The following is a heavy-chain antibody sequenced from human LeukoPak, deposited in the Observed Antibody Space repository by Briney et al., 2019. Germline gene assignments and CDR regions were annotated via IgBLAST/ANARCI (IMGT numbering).Heavy chain of an antibody. D-gene: IGHD3-10*01. Sequence: SETLSLTCTVSGGSISSGSYYWSWIRQPAGKGLEWIGRIYTSGSTNYNPSLKSRVTISVDTSKNQFSLKLSSVTAADTAVYYCARSMARGGNDAFDIWGQGTMVTVSS. CDR2: IYTSGST. CDR3: ARSMARGGNDAFDI. CDR1: GGSISSGSYY. V-gene: IGHV4-61*02. J-gene: IGHJ3*02.